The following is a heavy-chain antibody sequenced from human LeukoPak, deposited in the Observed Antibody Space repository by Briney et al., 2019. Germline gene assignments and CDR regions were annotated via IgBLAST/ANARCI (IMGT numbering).Heavy chain of an antibody. CDR1: GFAFSSYE. D-gene: IGHD1-26*01. CDR3: AKAYATSLSYYLDY. CDR2: ISSSGSTI. Sequence: PGGSLRLSCAASGFAFSSYEMNWVRQAPGKGLEWVSYISSSGSTIYYADSVKGRFTISRDNAKNSLYLQMNSLRAEDTAVYYCAKAYATSLSYYLDYWGQGTLVTVSS. V-gene: IGHV3-48*03. J-gene: IGHJ4*02.